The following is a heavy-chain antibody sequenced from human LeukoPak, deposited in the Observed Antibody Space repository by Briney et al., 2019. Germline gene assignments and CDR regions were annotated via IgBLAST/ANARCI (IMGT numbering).Heavy chain of an antibody. CDR3: ARDRWFTPNDYYYYGMDV. D-gene: IGHD3-10*01. CDR1: GFTFSSHW. Sequence: GGSLRLSCAASGFTFSSHWMSWVRQAPGKGLEWVANIKQDGSEKYYVDSVKGRFTISRDNAKNSLYLQMNSLRAEDTAVYYCARDRWFTPNDYYYYGMDVWGQGTTVTVSS. J-gene: IGHJ6*02. V-gene: IGHV3-7*01. CDR2: IKQDGSEK.